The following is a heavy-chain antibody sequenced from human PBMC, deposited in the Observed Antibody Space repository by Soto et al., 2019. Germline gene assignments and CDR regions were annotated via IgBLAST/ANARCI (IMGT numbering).Heavy chain of an antibody. V-gene: IGHV3-23*01. CDR3: AKGSAGFDY. CDR1: GVTFTSYA. J-gene: IGHJ4*02. Sequence: EVQLLESGGGLVQPGGSLRLSCAASGVTFTSYAMTWVRQVPGEGLQWVSSISKSGDSTYYADCVKGRFTTSRDNSKNTLYLHMNSLRAEDTAIYYCAKGSAGFDYWGQGTLATFSS. CDR2: ISKSGDST.